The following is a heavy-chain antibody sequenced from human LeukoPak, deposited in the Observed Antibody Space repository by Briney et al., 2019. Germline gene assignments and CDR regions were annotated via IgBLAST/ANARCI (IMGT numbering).Heavy chain of an antibody. Sequence: GGSLRLSCAASGFTFSDYYMSWIRQAPGKGLEWVSVIYSGGSTYYADSVKGRFTISRDNSKNTLYLQMNSLRAEDTAVYYCARVSRSYFDYWGQGTLVTVSS. J-gene: IGHJ4*02. CDR3: ARVSRSYFDY. CDR2: IYSGGST. V-gene: IGHV3-66*01. CDR1: GFTFSDYY.